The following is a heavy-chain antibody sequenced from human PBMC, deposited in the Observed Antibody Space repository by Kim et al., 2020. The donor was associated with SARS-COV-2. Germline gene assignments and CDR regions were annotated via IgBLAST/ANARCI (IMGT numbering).Heavy chain of an antibody. D-gene: IGHD2-15*01. CDR3: ARDPKYCSGGSCYGGWYFDL. Sequence: SETLSLTCSVSGYSISSGYYWGWIRQPPGKGLEWIGSIYYSGSTYYNPSLKSRVTISVDTSKNQFSLKLSSVTAADTAVYYCARDPKYCSGGSCYGGWYFDLWGRGTLVTVSS. CDR1: GYSISSGYY. CDR2: IYYSGST. V-gene: IGHV4-38-2*02. J-gene: IGHJ2*01.